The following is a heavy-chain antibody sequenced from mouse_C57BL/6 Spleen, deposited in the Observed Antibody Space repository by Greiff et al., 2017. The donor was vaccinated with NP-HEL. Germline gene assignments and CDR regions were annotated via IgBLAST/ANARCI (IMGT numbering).Heavy chain of an antibody. Sequence: QVQLQQSGAELVRPGTSVKMSCKASGYTFTNYWIGWAKQRPGHGLEWIGDIYPGGGCTNYNEKFKGKATLTADKSSSTAYMQCSSLTSEDSAIYYGARCETGTTGFAYWGQGTLVTVSA. D-gene: IGHD4-1*01. CDR3: ARCETGTTGFAY. CDR1: GYTFTNYW. V-gene: IGHV1-63*01. J-gene: IGHJ3*01. CDR2: IYPGGGCT.